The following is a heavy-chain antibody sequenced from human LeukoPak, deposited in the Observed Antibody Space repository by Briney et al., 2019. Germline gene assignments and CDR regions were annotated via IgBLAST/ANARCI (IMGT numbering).Heavy chain of an antibody. D-gene: IGHD4-23*01. J-gene: IGHJ3*02. CDR1: GFTFSSYA. CDR3: ARILSETDYGGRFRAFDI. V-gene: IGHV3-7*01. CDR2: IKQDGSEK. Sequence: PGGSLRLSCAASGFTFSSYAMSWVRQAPGKGLEWVANIKQDGSEKYYVDSVKGRFTISRENAKNSLYLQMNSLRAEDTAVYYCARILSETDYGGRFRAFDIWGQGTMVTVSS.